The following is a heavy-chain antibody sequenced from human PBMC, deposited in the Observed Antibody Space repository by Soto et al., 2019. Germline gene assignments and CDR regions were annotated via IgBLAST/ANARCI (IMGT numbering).Heavy chain of an antibody. CDR1: GGSISSSSYY. V-gene: IGHV4-39*01. CDR2: IYYSGTT. CDR3: ARRSAMGAFDI. D-gene: IGHD5-18*01. Sequence: SETLSLTCTVSGGSISSSSYYWGWIRQPPGKGLEWIGSIYYSGTTYYNPSLKSRVTISEDTSKNQFSLKLSSVTAAETAVYYCARRSAMGAFDIWGQGTMVTVS. J-gene: IGHJ3*02.